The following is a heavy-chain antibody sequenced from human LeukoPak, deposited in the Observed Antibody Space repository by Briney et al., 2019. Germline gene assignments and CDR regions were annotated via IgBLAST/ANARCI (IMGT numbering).Heavy chain of an antibody. Sequence: PSETLSLTCSVSGDPVWSYYWTWVRQPPERGLEWLGYVFFGGQTNYNPSVKSRITISLDTSRSQFSLNLTSVTAADSAMYYCARGAYADRTGYNLDSCGQGTLVIVSS. J-gene: IGHJ4*02. D-gene: IGHD5-24*01. V-gene: IGHV4-59*02. CDR3: ARGAYADRTGYNLDS. CDR1: GDPVWSYY. CDR2: VFFGGQT.